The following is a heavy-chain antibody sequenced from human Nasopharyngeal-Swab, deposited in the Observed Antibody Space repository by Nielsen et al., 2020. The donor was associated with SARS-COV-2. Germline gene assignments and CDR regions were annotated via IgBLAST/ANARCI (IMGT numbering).Heavy chain of an antibody. J-gene: IGHJ3*02. CDR1: CGSISSSSYY. Sequence: SETLSLTCTVSCGSISSSSYYWGWIRQPPGKGLEWIGSIYYSGSTYYNPSLKSRVTISVDTSKNQFSLKLSSVTAADTAVYYCARTVVVVTAIHGGDAFDIWGQGTMVTVSS. CDR3: ARTVVVVTAIHGGDAFDI. D-gene: IGHD2-21*02. V-gene: IGHV4-39*07. CDR2: IYYSGST.